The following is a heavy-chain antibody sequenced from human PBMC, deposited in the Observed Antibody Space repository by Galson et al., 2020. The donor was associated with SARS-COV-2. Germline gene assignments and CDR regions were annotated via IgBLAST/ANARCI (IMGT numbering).Heavy chain of an antibody. Sequence: GESLKISCKASGYPFTSYGISWVRQAPGQGLEWMGWISAYNGNTKYAQKLQGRVTMTTDTSTSTAYMELRSLTSDDTAVYYCAKVDDFWTGYYTGFDYWGQGTLVTVSS. V-gene: IGHV1-18*04. CDR2: ISAYNGNT. J-gene: IGHJ4*02. CDR3: AKVDDFWTGYYTGFDY. D-gene: IGHD3-3*01. CDR1: GYPFTSYG.